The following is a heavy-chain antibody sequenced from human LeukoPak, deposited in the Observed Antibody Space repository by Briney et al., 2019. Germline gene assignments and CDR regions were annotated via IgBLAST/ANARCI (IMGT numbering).Heavy chain of an antibody. CDR2: IIPIFGTA. CDR1: GGTFISYA. V-gene: IGHV1-69*05. D-gene: IGHD3-22*01. J-gene: IGHJ4*02. CDR3: ARGALYYYDSSGYYPLDY. Sequence: SVKVSCKASGGTFISYAISWVRQAPGQGREWMGRIIPIFGTANYAQKFQGRVTITTDESTSTAYMELSSLRSEDTAVYYCARGALYYYDSSGYYPLDYWGQGTLVTVSS.